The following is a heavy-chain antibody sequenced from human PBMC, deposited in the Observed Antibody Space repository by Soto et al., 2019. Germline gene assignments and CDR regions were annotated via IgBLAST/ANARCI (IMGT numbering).Heavy chain of an antibody. CDR3: ARGSREQTTYYYYGMDV. V-gene: IGHV1-69*13. CDR1: GGTFSSHA. CDR2: IIPIFGTA. D-gene: IGHD4-17*01. J-gene: IGHJ6*04. Sequence: SVKVSCKASGGTFSSHAISWVRQAPGQGLEWMGGIIPIFGTANYAQKFQGRVTITADESTSTAYMELSSLRSEDTAVYYCARGSREQTTYYYYGMDVWGKGTTGTVAS.